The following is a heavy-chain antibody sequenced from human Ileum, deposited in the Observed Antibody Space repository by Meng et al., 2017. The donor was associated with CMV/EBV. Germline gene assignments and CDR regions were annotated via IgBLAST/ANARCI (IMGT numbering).Heavy chain of an antibody. CDR1: GYTFSVYT. J-gene: IGHJ4*02. CDR3: ARDNWGSDY. CDR2: SRTDDDDT. D-gene: IGHD7-27*01. Sequence: KVSCTTSGYTFSVYTIHWARQATGQGLEWIGRSRTDDDDTYYAQKFRGRVTMTKDTSISTAYMELSGLKSDDTAIYYCARDNWGSDYWGQGTLVTVSS. V-gene: IGHV1-2*06.